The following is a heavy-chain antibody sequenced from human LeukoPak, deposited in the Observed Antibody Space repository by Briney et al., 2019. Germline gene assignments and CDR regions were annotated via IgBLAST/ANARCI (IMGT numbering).Heavy chain of an antibody. D-gene: IGHD3-3*01. Sequence: GGSLRLSCAASGFTFSSYWMHWVRQAPGKGLVWVSRIDSDGSRTNYADSMKGRFTISRDNSKRTLFLQMNSLRAEDTAFYYCAKAELGVDTFFDYWGQGTLVTVSS. CDR2: IDSDGSRT. J-gene: IGHJ4*02. CDR3: AKAELGVDTFFDY. V-gene: IGHV3-74*01. CDR1: GFTFSSYW.